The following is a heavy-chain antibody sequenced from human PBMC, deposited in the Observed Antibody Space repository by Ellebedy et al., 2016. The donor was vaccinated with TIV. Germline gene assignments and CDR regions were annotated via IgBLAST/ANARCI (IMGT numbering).Heavy chain of an antibody. J-gene: IGHJ4*02. Sequence: SETLSLTCTVSGGSISSYYWSWIRQPPGKGLEWIGYIYYSGSTNYNPSLKRRVTISVDTSKNQFSLKLSSVTAADTAVYYCARALVGAPYYFDYWGQGTLVTVSS. CDR1: GGSISSYY. D-gene: IGHD1-26*01. CDR2: IYYSGST. V-gene: IGHV4-59*01. CDR3: ARALVGAPYYFDY.